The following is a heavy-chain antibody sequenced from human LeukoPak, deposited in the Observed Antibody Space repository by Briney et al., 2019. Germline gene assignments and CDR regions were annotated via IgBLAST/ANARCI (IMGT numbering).Heavy chain of an antibody. D-gene: IGHD6-13*01. Sequence: QTGGSLRLSCAASGFTFSSYEMNWVRQAPGKGLEWVSVVYSGGRTFYADSVKGRFTISRDNSKNTVYLQMNSLRADDTAVYYCARQAAAGLDYWGQGTLVTVSS. J-gene: IGHJ4*02. CDR3: ARQAAAGLDY. V-gene: IGHV3-66*02. CDR2: VYSGGRT. CDR1: GFTFSSYE.